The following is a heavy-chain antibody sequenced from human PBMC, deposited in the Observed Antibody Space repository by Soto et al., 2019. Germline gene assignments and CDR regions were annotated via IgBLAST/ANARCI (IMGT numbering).Heavy chain of an antibody. D-gene: IGHD3-10*01. CDR3: AKVRSTMVRGVIDY. Sequence: EVQLLESGGGLVQPGGSLRLSCAASGFTFSSYAMSWVRQAPGKGLEWVSAISGTGDSTYYADSVKGRFTISRDNSKNTLYLQMNSLRAEDTAAYYCAKVRSTMVRGVIDYWGPGTLVTVSS. J-gene: IGHJ4*02. V-gene: IGHV3-23*01. CDR2: ISGTGDST. CDR1: GFTFSSYA.